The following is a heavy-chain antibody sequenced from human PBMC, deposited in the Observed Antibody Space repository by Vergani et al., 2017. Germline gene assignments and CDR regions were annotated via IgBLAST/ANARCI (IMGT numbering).Heavy chain of an antibody. CDR1: GFTFNSYG. CDR2: ISAYNGNT. J-gene: IGHJ4*02. Sequence: QVQLVQSGAGVKKPGASVKVSCKASGFTFNSYGISWVRPAPGKGLAWMGWISAYNGNTNYAPELQGRVTMTTDTSTSTAYMGLRSQITDDTAVYYCARKQWLPIDYFDYWGQGTLVTVSS. D-gene: IGHD6-19*01. CDR3: ARKQWLPIDYFDY. V-gene: IGHV1-18*04.